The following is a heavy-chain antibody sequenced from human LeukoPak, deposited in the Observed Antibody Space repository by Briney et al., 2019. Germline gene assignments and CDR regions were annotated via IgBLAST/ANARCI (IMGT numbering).Heavy chain of an antibody. Sequence: LGGSLRLSCAASGVMFPSYWMTWVRQAPGKGLEWVANIKQDGSEKYYVDSVKGRFTISRDNAKNSVYLQMNSLRAEDTAVYYCARRHHFGFLDSWGQGTLVTVSS. J-gene: IGHJ4*02. CDR1: GVMFPSYW. CDR2: IKQDGSEK. D-gene: IGHD3-10*01. CDR3: ARRHHFGFLDS. V-gene: IGHV3-7*04.